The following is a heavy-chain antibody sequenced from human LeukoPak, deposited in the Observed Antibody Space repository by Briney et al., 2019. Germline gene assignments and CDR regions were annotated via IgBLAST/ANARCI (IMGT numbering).Heavy chain of an antibody. D-gene: IGHD6-6*01. CDR3: ASASQLVRWFDP. V-gene: IGHV1-2*02. CDR2: INPNSGGT. J-gene: IGHJ5*02. CDR1: GYTLTGYY. Sequence: ASVKVSCKAFGYTLTGYYMHWVRQAPGQGLEWMGWINPNSGGTNYAQKFQGRVTMTRDTSISTAYLELSRLRSDDTAVYYCASASQLVRWFDPWGQGTLVTVSS.